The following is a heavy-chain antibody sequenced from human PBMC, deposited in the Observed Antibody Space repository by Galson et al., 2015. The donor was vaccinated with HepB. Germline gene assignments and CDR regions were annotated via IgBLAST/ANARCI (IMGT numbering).Heavy chain of an antibody. Sequence: SCKASGGTFSSYAISWVRQAPGQGLEWMGAIIPIFGTANYAQKFQGRVTITADESTSIAYMELSSLRSEDTAVYYCARVGHYIVVVPAAIGSPNYYYYGMDVWGQGTTVTVSS. V-gene: IGHV1-69*01. CDR1: GGTFSSYA. CDR2: IIPIFGTA. J-gene: IGHJ6*02. D-gene: IGHD2-2*02. CDR3: ARVGHYIVVVPAAIGSPNYYYYGMDV.